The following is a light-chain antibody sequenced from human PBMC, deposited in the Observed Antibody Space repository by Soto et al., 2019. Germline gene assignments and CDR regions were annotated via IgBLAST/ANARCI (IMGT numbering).Light chain of an antibody. CDR1: SSDVGSYNL. Sequence: QSALTQPASVSGSPGQSITISCTGTSSDVGSYNLVSWYQEHPDRAPKLMIYEGTKRPLGVSNRFSGSKSGNTASLTISGLQAEDEANYYCSSYAGSSTVVFGGGTKLTFL. CDR3: SSYAGSSTVV. J-gene: IGLJ2*01. CDR2: EGT. V-gene: IGLV2-23*01.